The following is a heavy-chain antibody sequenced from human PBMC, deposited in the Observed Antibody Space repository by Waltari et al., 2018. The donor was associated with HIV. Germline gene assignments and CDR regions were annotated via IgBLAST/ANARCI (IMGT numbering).Heavy chain of an antibody. V-gene: IGHV1-69*02. CDR2: LVPIIQRK. J-gene: IGHJ4*02. D-gene: IGHD3-22*01. CDR1: GGSFGAHQ. CDR3: LLGSHYYEGASYYAE. Sequence: QVQLVQSGPELKTPGSSVKVSCTASGGSFGAHQINWVRQAPGQGLEWLATLVPIIQRKDWSQKFSGRVTLTADKSTTTAFMDLAGLTSDDTAVYYCLLGSHYYEGASYYAEWGPGTRVAVS.